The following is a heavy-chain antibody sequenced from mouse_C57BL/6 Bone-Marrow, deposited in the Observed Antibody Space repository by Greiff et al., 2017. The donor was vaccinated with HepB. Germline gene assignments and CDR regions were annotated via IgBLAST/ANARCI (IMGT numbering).Heavy chain of an antibody. CDR3: ARESRGYFDY. CDR1: GYSITSGYF. CDR2: ISYDGSN. Sequence: EVQLQESGPGLVKPSQSLSLTCSVTGYSITSGYFWNWIRQFPGNKLEWMGYISYDGSNNYNPSLKNRITITRDTSKNQFFLKLNSVTTEDTATYYCARESRGYFDYWGQGTTLTVSS. J-gene: IGHJ2*01. V-gene: IGHV3-6*01.